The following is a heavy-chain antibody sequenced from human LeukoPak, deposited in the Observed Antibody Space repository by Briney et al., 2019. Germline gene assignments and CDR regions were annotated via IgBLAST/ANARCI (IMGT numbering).Heavy chain of an antibody. V-gene: IGHV4-39*07. J-gene: IGHJ4*02. D-gene: IGHD2-2*01. CDR2: IYYSGST. CDR1: GGSISSSSYY. CDR3: ERGIVVVPASTQLFDY. Sequence: PSETLSLTCTVSGGSISSSSYYWGWIRQPPGKGLEWIGSIYYSGSTYYNPSLKSRVTISVDTSKNQFSLKLSSVTAADTAVYYCERGIVVVPASTQLFDYWGQGTLVTVSS.